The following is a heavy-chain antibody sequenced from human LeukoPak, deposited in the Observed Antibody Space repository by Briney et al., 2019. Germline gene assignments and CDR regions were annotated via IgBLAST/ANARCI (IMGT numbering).Heavy chain of an antibody. J-gene: IGHJ6*02. CDR2: IIPIFGTA. CDR1: GGTFSSYA. D-gene: IGHD3-10*01. Sequence: SVRVSCKASGGTFSSYAISWVRQAPGQGLEWMGGIIPIFGTANYAQKFQGRVTITADESTSTAYMELSSLRSEDTAVYYCAGRMVRGVIRDYYYGMDVWGQGTTVTVSS. V-gene: IGHV1-69*13. CDR3: AGRMVRGVIRDYYYGMDV.